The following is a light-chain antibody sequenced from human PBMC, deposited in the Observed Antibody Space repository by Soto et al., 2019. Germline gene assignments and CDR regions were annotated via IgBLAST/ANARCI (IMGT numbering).Light chain of an antibody. CDR3: SSYTTNSSYV. Sequence: QSVLTQPASVSGSPGQSITISCTGTSSDVGASIFVSWYQQHPGKAPKLMIYAVSSRPSGVSYRFSGSKSSNTASLTISGLQAEDEADYYCSSYTTNSSYVFGTGTKVTV. CDR1: SSDVGASIF. CDR2: AVS. J-gene: IGLJ1*01. V-gene: IGLV2-14*01.